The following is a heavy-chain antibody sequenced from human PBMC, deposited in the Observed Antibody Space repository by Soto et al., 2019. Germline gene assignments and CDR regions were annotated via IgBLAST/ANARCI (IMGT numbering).Heavy chain of an antibody. CDR3: AISADV. D-gene: IGHD3-3*02. Sequence: QVQLQESGPGLVKPSETLSLICTVSGGSISGHFWSWIRQPPGKRLEWIGNIYDGVTTNYNPSLQSRVTLSLDTSKRQFSLKFRSVTAADAAMYYCAISADVWGQGTTVTVSS. CDR1: GGSISGHF. V-gene: IGHV4-59*08. J-gene: IGHJ6*02. CDR2: IYDGVTT.